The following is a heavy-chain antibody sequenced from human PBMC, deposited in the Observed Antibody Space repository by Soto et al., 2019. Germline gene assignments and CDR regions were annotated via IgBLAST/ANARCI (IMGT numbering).Heavy chain of an antibody. D-gene: IGHD3-10*01. V-gene: IGHV4-34*01. CDR1: GGSFSGYY. CDR2: INHSGST. J-gene: IGHJ4*02. CDR3: AAHSGSTYGPLDY. Sequence: SSETLSLTCTVYGGSFSGYYWTWIRQPPGTGLEWIGEINHSGSTNYNPSLKSRVTISVDTSKNQFSLRLTSVTAADTAVYYCAAHSGSTYGPLDYWGQGTLVTVSS.